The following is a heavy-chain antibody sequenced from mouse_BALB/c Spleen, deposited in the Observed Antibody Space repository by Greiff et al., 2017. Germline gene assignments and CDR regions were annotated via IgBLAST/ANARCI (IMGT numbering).Heavy chain of an antibody. CDR2: IYPGDGDT. CDR3: ARFDGLYAMDY. V-gene: IGHV1-87*01. Sequence: VKLQESGAELARPGASVKLSCKASGYTFTSYWMQWVKQRPGQGLEWIGAIYPGDGDTRYTQKFKGKATLTADKSSSTAYMQLSSLASEDSAVYYCARFDGLYAMDYWGQGTSVTVSS. D-gene: IGHD2-3*01. J-gene: IGHJ4*01. CDR1: GYTFTSYW.